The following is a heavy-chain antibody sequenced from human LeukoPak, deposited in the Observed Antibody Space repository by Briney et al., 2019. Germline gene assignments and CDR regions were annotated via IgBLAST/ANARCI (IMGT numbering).Heavy chain of an antibody. CDR2: IWYDGSNQ. V-gene: IGHV3-33*01. Sequence: GSLRLSCAASEFTFRNHGMHWIRQVPGKGLEWVAVIWYDGSNQNYADSVKGRFTISRDNSKNTLYLQMNSLRDEDTAVYYCARDRSTRYFDYWGQGTLVTVSS. J-gene: IGHJ4*02. CDR1: EFTFRNHG. D-gene: IGHD1-1*01. CDR3: ARDRSTRYFDY.